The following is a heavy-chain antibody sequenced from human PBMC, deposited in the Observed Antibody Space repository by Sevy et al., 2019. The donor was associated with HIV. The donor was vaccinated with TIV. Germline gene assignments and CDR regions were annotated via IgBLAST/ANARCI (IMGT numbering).Heavy chain of an antibody. J-gene: IGHJ6*02. V-gene: IGHV3-49*04. CDR1: GFTFGDYA. Sequence: GGSLRLSYTASGFTFGDYAMSWVRQAPGKGLEWVGFIRSKAYVGTTEYAASVKGRFTISRDTSKSIAYLQMNSLKTENTAVYYCTRALELRSYYYYGMDVWGQGTTVTVSS. CDR2: IRSKAYVGTT. D-gene: IGHD1-7*01. CDR3: TRALELRSYYYYGMDV.